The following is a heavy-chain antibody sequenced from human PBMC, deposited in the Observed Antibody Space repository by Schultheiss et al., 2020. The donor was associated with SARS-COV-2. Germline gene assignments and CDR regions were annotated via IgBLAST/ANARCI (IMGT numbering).Heavy chain of an antibody. CDR3: AKDLSYGDYGY. V-gene: IGHV3-23*01. CDR2: ISGSGGST. D-gene: IGHD4-17*01. Sequence: GGSLRLSCAASGFTFSSYSMNWVRQAPGKGLEWVSAISGSGGSTYYADSVKGRFTISRDNSKNTLYLQMNSLRAEDTAVYYCAKDLSYGDYGYWGQGTLVTVSS. CDR1: GFTFSSYS. J-gene: IGHJ4*02.